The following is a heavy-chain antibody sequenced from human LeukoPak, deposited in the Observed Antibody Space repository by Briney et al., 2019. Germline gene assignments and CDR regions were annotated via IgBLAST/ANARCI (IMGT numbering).Heavy chain of an antibody. CDR2: IYYSGST. D-gene: IGHD3-9*01. Sequence: SETLSLTCTVSGCSISSYYWSWIRQPPGKGREWTGYIYYSGSTNYNPSLKSRVTISVDTSKNQFSLKLSSVTAADTAVYYCARGRPQPYRYFDWLLEPPDYWGQGTLVTVSS. V-gene: IGHV4-59*01. J-gene: IGHJ4*02. CDR3: ARGRPQPYRYFDWLLEPPDY. CDR1: GCSISSYY.